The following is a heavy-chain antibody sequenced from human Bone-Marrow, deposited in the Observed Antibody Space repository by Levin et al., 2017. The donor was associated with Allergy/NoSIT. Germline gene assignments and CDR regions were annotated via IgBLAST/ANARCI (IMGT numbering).Heavy chain of an antibody. Sequence: ASVKVSCEGSGYRITSYWIGWVRQMPGKGLEWMGIIYPGDSDTRYSPSFEGQVTISADKSISTAYLQWSSLKASDTAMYYCARQDCSSTSCYSAAFDIWGQGTMVTVSS. CDR2: IYPGDSDT. J-gene: IGHJ3*02. CDR3: ARQDCSSTSCYSAAFDI. V-gene: IGHV5-51*01. D-gene: IGHD2-2*02. CDR1: GYRITSYW.